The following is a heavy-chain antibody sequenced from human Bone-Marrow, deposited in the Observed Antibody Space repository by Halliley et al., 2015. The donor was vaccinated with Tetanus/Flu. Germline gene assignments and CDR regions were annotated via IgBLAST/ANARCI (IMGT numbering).Heavy chain of an antibody. J-gene: IGHJ4*02. V-gene: IGHV3-30*02. Sequence: PGEGLEWVAYGGDPKHYADSVKGRFTVLRDNSQNTLSLQMNSLRGDDTGVYFCVKANFEGQFEYWGQGALVAVSS. D-gene: IGHD1-7*01. CDR3: VKANFEGQFEY. CDR2: GGDPK.